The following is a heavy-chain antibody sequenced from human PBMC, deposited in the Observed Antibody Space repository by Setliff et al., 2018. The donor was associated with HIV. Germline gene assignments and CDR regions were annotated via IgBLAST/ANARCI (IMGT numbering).Heavy chain of an antibody. CDR2: IYSAGWT. CDR3: ARDRIEVLVDGPHDVFDI. D-gene: IGHD2-2*01. CDR1: GGSITGYW. Sequence: LSLTCSVSGGSITGYWWSWIRQPAGKGLEWIGRIYSAGWTIYNPSLESRVTMSVDMSKNQFSLKLTSVSAADPAVYYCARDRIEVLVDGPHDVFDIWGRGTMVTVSS. J-gene: IGHJ3*02. V-gene: IGHV4-4*07.